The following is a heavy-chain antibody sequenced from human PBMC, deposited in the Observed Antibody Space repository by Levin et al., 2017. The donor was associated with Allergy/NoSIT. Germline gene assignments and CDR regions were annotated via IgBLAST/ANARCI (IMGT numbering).Heavy chain of an antibody. D-gene: IGHD3-22*01. CDR2: IYYSGST. J-gene: IGHJ4*02. CDR3: AREDSSGSTLVFDY. Sequence: SETLSLTCTVSGGSISSGDYYWSWIRQPPGKGLEWIGYIYYSGSTYYNPSLKSRVTISVDTSKNQFSLKLSSVTAADTAVYYCAREDSSGSTLVFDYWGQGTLVTVSS. CDR1: GGSISSGDYY. V-gene: IGHV4-30-4*01.